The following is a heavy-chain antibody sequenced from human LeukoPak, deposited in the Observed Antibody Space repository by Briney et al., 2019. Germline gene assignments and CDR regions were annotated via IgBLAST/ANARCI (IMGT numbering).Heavy chain of an antibody. D-gene: IGHD1-1*01. V-gene: IGHV4-59*01. Sequence: PSETLSLTCTVSGGSISSYYWSWIRQPPGKGLEWIGYIYYSGSTNYNPSLKSRVTISADTSKNQFSLKLSSVTAADTAVYYCASVGPTGTTGKTGYWGQGTLVTVSS. CDR2: IYYSGST. J-gene: IGHJ4*02. CDR1: GGSISSYY. CDR3: ASVGPTGTTGKTGY.